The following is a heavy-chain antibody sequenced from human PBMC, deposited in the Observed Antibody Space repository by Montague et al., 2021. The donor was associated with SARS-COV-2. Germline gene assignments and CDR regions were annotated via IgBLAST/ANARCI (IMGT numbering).Heavy chain of an antibody. V-gene: IGHV4-39*01. J-gene: IGHJ2*01. Sequence: SETLSLTCTVSGGSISSGIYYWGWVRQPPGKGLEWIGTINYSGKTYYNPSLKSRVTISVDTSKNQFSLKVTSVTAADTAVYYCARRAQWQLRWFFDLWGQGTLVTVSS. D-gene: IGHD2-15*01. CDR2: INYSGKT. CDR3: ARRAQWQLRWFFDL. CDR1: GGSISSGIYY.